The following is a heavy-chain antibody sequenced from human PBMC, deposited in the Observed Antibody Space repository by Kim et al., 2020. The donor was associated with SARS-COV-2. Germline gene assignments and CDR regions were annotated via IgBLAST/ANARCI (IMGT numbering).Heavy chain of an antibody. Sequence: SVKVSCKASGDAFSNYAISWVRQAPGQGLEWMGEIMPIFGTTKYAQKFQDRFTITADGSTNTAYMELSRLTSEDTAVYYCANPTGNIDVWGKGTTIFVSS. CDR2: IMPIFGTT. J-gene: IGHJ6*04. CDR1: GDAFSNYA. V-gene: IGHV1-69*13. CDR3: ANPTGNIDV.